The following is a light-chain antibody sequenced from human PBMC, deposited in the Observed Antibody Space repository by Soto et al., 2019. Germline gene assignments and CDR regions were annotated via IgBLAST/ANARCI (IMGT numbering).Light chain of an antibody. CDR1: QSLNRW. V-gene: IGKV1-39*01. CDR2: AAS. CDR3: QQSYSTPRT. Sequence: EIEMSQSPSSLSASVGDRVTITCRASQSLNRWLAWYQQKPGKAPKLLIYAASSLQSGVPSRFSGSGSGTDFTLTISSLQPEDFATYYCQQSYSTPRTFGQGTKVDIK. J-gene: IGKJ1*01.